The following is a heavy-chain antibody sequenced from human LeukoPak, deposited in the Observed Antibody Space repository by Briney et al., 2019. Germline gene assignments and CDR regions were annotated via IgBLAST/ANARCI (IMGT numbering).Heavy chain of an antibody. CDR2: ISASGVPI. J-gene: IGHJ4*02. D-gene: IGHD3-3*02. CDR3: ARDKGSIWFFDY. CDR1: GFTFSSYE. V-gene: IGHV3-48*03. Sequence: PGGSLRLSCAASGFTFSSYEMNWVRQAPGKGLEWVSYISASGVPIYYADSVKGRFTISRDNAKNSLYLQMNSLRAEDTAVYYCARDKGSIWFFDYGGQGPLVTVSS.